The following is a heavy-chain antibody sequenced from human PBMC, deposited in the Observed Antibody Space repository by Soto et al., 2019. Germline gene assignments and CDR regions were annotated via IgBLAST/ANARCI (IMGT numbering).Heavy chain of an antibody. CDR3: TKQKGDSRTYNGMDV. V-gene: IGHV6-1*01. Sequence: PSQTLSLTCAISGDSFSSNSAAWNWIRQSPSRGLEWLGRAYYRSQWYYDSAVSVRSRITVIPDTSKNRFSLQLNSVTPEDTAVYYCTKQKGDSRTYNGMDVWGQGTTVTVS. D-gene: IGHD2-21*02. CDR2: AYYRSQWYY. CDR1: GDSFSSNSAA. J-gene: IGHJ6*02.